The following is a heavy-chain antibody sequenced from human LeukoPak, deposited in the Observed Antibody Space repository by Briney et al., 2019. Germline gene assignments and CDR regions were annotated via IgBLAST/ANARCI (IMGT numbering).Heavy chain of an antibody. V-gene: IGHV3-48*03. CDR3: ARDRSGSSPFDY. CDR1: GFTFSSYE. Sequence: GRSLRLSCAASGFTFSSYEMNWVRQAPGKGLEWVSYISSSGSTIYYADSVKGRFTISRDNAKNSLYLQMNSLRVEDTAVYYCARDRSGSSPFDYWGQGTLVTVSS. CDR2: ISSSGSTI. D-gene: IGHD1-26*01. J-gene: IGHJ4*02.